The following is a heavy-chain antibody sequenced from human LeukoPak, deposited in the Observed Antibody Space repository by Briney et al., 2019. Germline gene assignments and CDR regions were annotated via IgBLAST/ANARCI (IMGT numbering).Heavy chain of an antibody. CDR2: ISGSGGST. J-gene: IGHJ5*02. CDR3: AKDRAAASTTANWFDP. CDR1: GFTFSSYA. D-gene: IGHD6-13*01. Sequence: GGSLRLSCAASGFTFSSYATSWVRQAPGKGLEWVSAISGSGGSTYYADSVKGRFTISRDNSKNTLYLQMNSLRAEDTAVYYCAKDRAAASTTANWFDPWGQGTLVTVSS. V-gene: IGHV3-23*01.